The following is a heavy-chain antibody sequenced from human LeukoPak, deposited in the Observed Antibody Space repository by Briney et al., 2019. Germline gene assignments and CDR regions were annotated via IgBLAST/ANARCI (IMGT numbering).Heavy chain of an antibody. J-gene: IGHJ4*02. CDR1: GYTFTGYY. CDR3: ARDGHRMYYYGGSDYHFDY. V-gene: IGHV1-2*02. Sequence: EASVKVSCKASGYTFTGYYMHWVRQAPGQGLEWMGWINPNSGGTNYAQKLQGRVTMTTDTSTSTAYMELRSLRSDDTALYYCARDGHRMYYYGGSDYHFDYWGQGTLVTVSS. CDR2: INPNSGGT. D-gene: IGHD3-22*01.